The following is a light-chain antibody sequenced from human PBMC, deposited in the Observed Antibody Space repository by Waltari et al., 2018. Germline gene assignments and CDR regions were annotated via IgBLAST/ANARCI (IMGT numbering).Light chain of an antibody. V-gene: IGLV2-11*01. CDR1: SRDVGGNNY. Sequence: QSALTQPRSVSGSPGPSVTISCTGTSRDVGGNNYVSWYKQLPGKAPQLIIYDVSERPSGVPDRFSGSKSGNTASLTISGLQAEDEADYYCCSFTGSYRVVGGGTKLTVL. CDR3: CSFTGSYRV. CDR2: DVS. J-gene: IGLJ3*02.